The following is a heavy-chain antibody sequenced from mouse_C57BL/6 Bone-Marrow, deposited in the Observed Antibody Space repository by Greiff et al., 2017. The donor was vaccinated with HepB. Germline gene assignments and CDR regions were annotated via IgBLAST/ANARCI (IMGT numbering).Heavy chain of an antibody. Sequence: QVQLQQPGAELVKPGASVKLSCKASGYTFTSYWMHWVKQRPGQGLEWIGMIHPNSGSTNYNEKFKGKATLTADKSSSTAYMELRSLTSEDSAVYFCAIIYYGNYGAYWGQGTLVTVSA. CDR3: AIIYYGNYGAY. V-gene: IGHV1-64*01. D-gene: IGHD2-1*01. CDR1: GYTFTSYW. J-gene: IGHJ3*01. CDR2: IHPNSGST.